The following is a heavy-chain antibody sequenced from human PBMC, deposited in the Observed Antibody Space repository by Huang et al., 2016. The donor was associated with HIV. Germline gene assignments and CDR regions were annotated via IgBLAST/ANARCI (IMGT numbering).Heavy chain of an antibody. CDR1: GYIFTNYG. CDR2: INTNTVSP. Sequence: QVQMVQSGSELKKPGASVKVSCKASGYIFTNYGVPWVRHAPGQGLEWQGLINTNTVSPRHAQGFTGRFAFSLDTSVNTAYLQISSLRAEDTAIYYCVRVRRVTDTHCVADCTTLEIFDIWGQGTLVTVS. J-gene: IGHJ3*02. CDR3: VRVRRVTDTHCVADCTTLEIFDI. D-gene: IGHD2-21*01. V-gene: IGHV7-4-1*02.